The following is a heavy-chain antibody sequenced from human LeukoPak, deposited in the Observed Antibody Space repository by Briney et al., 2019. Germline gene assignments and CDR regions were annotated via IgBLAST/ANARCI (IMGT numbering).Heavy chain of an antibody. CDR2: MSGSGGSA. J-gene: IGHJ4*02. D-gene: IGHD2-2*01. CDR1: GFTFSSYA. V-gene: IGHV3-23*01. Sequence: GGSLRLSCAASGFTFSSYAMTWVRQAPGKGLEWVSVMSGSGGSAYYADSVKGRFTISRDNSKNTLYLQMNSLRAEDTAVYYCAKARNLVVVPAIDYWGQGTLVNVSS. CDR3: AKARNLVVVPAIDY.